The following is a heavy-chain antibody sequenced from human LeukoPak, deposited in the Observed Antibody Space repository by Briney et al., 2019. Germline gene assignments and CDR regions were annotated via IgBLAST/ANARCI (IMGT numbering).Heavy chain of an antibody. CDR1: GGSISSYY. CDR2: IYYSGST. D-gene: IGHD3-10*01. V-gene: IGHV4-59*01. Sequence: PSETLSLTCTVSGGSISSYYWSWIRQPPGKGLEWIGYIYYSGSTNYNPSLKSRVTISVDTSKNQFSLKLSSVTAADTAVYYCASLNYYGPGSLDYWGQGTLVTVSS. J-gene: IGHJ4*02. CDR3: ASLNYYGPGSLDY.